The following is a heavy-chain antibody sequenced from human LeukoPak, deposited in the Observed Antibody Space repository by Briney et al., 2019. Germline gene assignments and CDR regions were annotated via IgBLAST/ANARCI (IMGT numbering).Heavy chain of an antibody. CDR1: GGTLSGGNYY. CDR3: ARALGSSWYWVDP. Sequence: SETLSLTCTVSGGTLSGGNYYWSWIRQSPGKGMEWIGYIHYGGSTYYNPSLKSRVTISVDRSKNQFSLKLASVTAADTAVYYCARALGSSWYWVDPWGRGTLITVSS. CDR2: IHYGGST. V-gene: IGHV4-30-4*01. D-gene: IGHD6-13*01. J-gene: IGHJ5*02.